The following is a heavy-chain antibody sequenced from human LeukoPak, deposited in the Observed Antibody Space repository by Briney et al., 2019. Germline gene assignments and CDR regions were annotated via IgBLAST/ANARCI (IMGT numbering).Heavy chain of an antibody. Sequence: SSETLSLTCSVSGGSISCCRWIWMRQSPGKGLEWIGYMHHSGSASDNPSLKSRVTISLDTPKNQFSLKLSSVTAADTAVYYCARLGGTARMDVWGQGTTVTVS. CDR2: MHHSGSA. V-gene: IGHV4-59*01. J-gene: IGHJ6*02. CDR1: GGSISCCR. D-gene: IGHD3-16*01. CDR3: ARLGGTARMDV.